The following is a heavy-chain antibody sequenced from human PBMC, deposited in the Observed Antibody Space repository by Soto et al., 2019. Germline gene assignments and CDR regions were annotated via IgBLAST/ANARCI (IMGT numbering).Heavy chain of an antibody. CDR1: GFTFSSSA. Sequence: QKQLVQSGPEVKKPGTSVKVSCKASGFTFSSSAMQWVRQARGHRPEWIGWVVVGSGHANYAQKFQQRVTITRDMSTGTAYLELSSLRSEDTAVYYCAAVGLERRDWVFDVWGQGTMVSVSS. CDR3: AAVGLERRDWVFDV. J-gene: IGHJ3*01. V-gene: IGHV1-58*02. CDR2: VVVGSGHA. D-gene: IGHD1-1*01.